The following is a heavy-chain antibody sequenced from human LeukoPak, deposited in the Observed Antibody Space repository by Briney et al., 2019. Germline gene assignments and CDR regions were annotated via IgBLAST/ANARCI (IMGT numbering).Heavy chain of an antibody. CDR2: ISGSGGST. D-gene: IGHD3-10*01. J-gene: IGHJ4*02. V-gene: IGHV3-23*01. CDR3: AKDRRGEAYYYGSGLDY. Sequence: GSLRLSCAASGFTSSSYAMSWVRQAPGKGLEWVSAISGSGGSTYYADSVKGRFTISRDNSKNTLYLQMNSLRAEDTAVYYCAKDRRGEAYYYGSGLDYWGQGTLVTVSS. CDR1: GFTSSSYA.